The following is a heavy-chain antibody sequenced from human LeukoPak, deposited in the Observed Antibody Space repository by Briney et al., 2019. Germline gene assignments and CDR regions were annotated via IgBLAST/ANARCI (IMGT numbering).Heavy chain of an antibody. Sequence: EASVKVSCKASGYTFTTSGISWVRQAPGQGLEWMGWIRPYDGKTNYAQNLQGRVTMTTDTSTSTVYMELRSLRSDDTAFYYCARDLVSWGSGQEVEYLDLWGRGTLVTVSS. J-gene: IGHJ2*01. V-gene: IGHV1-18*01. CDR1: GYTFTTSG. CDR2: IRPYDGKT. CDR3: ARDLVSWGSGQEVEYLDL. D-gene: IGHD7-27*01.